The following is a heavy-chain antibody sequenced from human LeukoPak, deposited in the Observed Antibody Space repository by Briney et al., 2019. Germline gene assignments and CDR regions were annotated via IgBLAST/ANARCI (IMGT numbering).Heavy chain of an antibody. D-gene: IGHD3-10*01. CDR2: ISNTGDFI. Sequence: GGSLRLSCAVSGLIFSDEYMSWIRQPPGKGLEWVSYISNTGDFIAYADSVKGRFTISRDNAKNSLYLQMNSLRAEDAAAYYCVRGRGVSPGAHFDYWGQGTLVTVSS. V-gene: IGHV3-11*01. J-gene: IGHJ4*02. CDR1: GLIFSDEY. CDR3: VRGRGVSPGAHFDY.